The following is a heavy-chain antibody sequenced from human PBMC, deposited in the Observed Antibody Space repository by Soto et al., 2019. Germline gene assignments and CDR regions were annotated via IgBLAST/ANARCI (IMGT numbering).Heavy chain of an antibody. V-gene: IGHV3-33*01. J-gene: IGHJ3*02. CDR2: IWYDGSNK. CDR1: GFTFSSYG. Sequence: QVQLVESGGGVVQPGRSLRLSCAASGFTFSSYGMHWVRQAPGKGLEWVAVIWYDGSNKYYADSVKGRFTISRDNSKNTLYLQMNSLRAEDTAVYYCARVDYDSCLEGAFDIWGQGTMVTVSS. D-gene: IGHD3-22*01. CDR3: ARVDYDSCLEGAFDI.